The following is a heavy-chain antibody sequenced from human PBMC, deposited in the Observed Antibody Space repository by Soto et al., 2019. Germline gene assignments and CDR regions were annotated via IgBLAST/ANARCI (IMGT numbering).Heavy chain of an antibody. D-gene: IGHD6-6*01. Sequence: SETLSLTCTVYGGSFSGYYWSWIRQPPGKGLEWIGEINHSGYTNYNPSLKSRVTISVDTSKSQFSLKLSSVTAADTAVYYCARTSRFDSWGQGTLVTVSS. CDR2: INHSGYT. CDR1: GGSFSGYY. V-gene: IGHV4-34*01. J-gene: IGHJ4*02. CDR3: ARTSRFDS.